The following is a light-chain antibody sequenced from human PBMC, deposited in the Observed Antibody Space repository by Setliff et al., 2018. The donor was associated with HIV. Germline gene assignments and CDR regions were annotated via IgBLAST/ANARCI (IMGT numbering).Light chain of an antibody. Sequence: QSVLTQPASVSGSPGQSITISCTGTSGDIGAFTFVPWYQQYPGKAPKLLIYEVTERPSGVSARFSGFKSGNTASLTISGLQTEDEADYYCTSYTSRNTLVFGTGTKVTVL. CDR3: TSYTSRNTLV. CDR2: EVT. J-gene: IGLJ1*01. V-gene: IGLV2-14*01. CDR1: SGDIGAFTF.